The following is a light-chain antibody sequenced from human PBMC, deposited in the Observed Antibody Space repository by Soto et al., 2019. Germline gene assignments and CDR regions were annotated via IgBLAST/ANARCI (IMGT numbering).Light chain of an antibody. CDR3: QHYNSYSEA. CDR2: KAS. Sequence: DIQMTQSPSTLSGSVGDRVTITCRASQTISSWLAWYQQKPGKAPKLLIYKASTLKSGVTSRFSGSGSGTEFTLTIISLQPDDFSTYYCQHYNSYSEAFGQGNKVELK. CDR1: QTISSW. J-gene: IGKJ1*01. V-gene: IGKV1-5*03.